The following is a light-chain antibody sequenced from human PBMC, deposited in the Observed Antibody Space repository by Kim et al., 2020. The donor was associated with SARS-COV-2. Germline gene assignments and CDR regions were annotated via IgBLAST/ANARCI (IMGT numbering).Light chain of an antibody. J-gene: IGLJ2*01. Sequence: QSALTQPASVSGSPGQSITISCTGTSSDVGGYNYVSWYQQHPGKAPKLMIYDVSKRPSGVSNRFSGSKPGYTASLTISGLQAEDEADYYCSSYTSSSSFVFGGGTQLTVL. CDR3: SSYTSSSSFV. CDR1: SSDVGGYNY. CDR2: DVS. V-gene: IGLV2-14*01.